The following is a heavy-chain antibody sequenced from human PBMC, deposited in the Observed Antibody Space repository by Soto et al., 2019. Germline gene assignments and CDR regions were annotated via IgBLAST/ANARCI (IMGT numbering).Heavy chain of an antibody. CDR1: GFTFSSYG. V-gene: IGHV3-33*01. J-gene: IGHJ4*02. D-gene: IGHD3-22*01. CDR2: IWYDGSNK. CDR3: VRDLYYYDSSGYLGPY. Sequence: GGSLRLSCAASGFTFSSYGMQWVRQSPGKGQEWVAVIWYDGSNKYYADSVKGRFTISRDNSKITLYLQMISQRAEDSVVFYCVRDLYYYDSSGYLGPYWGQGTLVTVSS.